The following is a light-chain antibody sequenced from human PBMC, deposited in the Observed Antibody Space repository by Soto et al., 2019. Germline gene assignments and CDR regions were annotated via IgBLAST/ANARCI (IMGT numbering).Light chain of an antibody. CDR1: QTISSW. Sequence: DIKMTQSPSTLSGSVGDRVTITCRASQTISSWLAWYQQKPGKAPKLLISDASILESGVPSRFSGSTSGTEFTLTISSLQPDDFATYYCQQYHTYRTFGQGTKVDIK. CDR3: QQYHTYRT. CDR2: DAS. J-gene: IGKJ1*01. V-gene: IGKV1-5*01.